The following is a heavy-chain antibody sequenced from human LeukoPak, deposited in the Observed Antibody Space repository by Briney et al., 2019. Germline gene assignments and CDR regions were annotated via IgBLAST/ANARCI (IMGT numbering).Heavy chain of an antibody. CDR1: GFTLSTYE. CDR3: ARDISSSTRAFDI. D-gene: IGHD2-15*01. CDR2: ITSGGSPT. J-gene: IGHJ3*02. Sequence: GRSLRLSCAASGFTLSTYEMTWVRQAPGKGLEWISFITSGGSPTFYADSVKGRFTIFRDTAKNSLFLQMNNLRGEDTAVYYCARDISSSTRAFDIWGQGTMVTVS. V-gene: IGHV3-48*03.